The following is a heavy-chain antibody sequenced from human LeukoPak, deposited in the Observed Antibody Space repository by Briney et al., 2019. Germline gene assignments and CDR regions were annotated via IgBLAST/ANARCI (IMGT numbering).Heavy chain of an antibody. CDR2: INPNSGGT. Sequence: ASVKVSCKASGYTFTGYYMHWVRQAPGQGLEWMGWINPNSGGTNYAQKFQGRVTMTRDTSISTAYMELSRLRSDDTAVYCCARGGYCSGGSCPNWFDPWGQGTLVTVSS. D-gene: IGHD2-15*01. CDR1: GYTFTGYY. CDR3: ARGGYCSGGSCPNWFDP. V-gene: IGHV1-2*02. J-gene: IGHJ5*02.